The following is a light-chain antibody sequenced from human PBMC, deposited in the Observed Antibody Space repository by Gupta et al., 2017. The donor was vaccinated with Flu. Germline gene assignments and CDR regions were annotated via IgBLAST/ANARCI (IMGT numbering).Light chain of an antibody. V-gene: IGKV1-5*03. CDR2: TAS. CDR3: QQYNTSST. CDR1: PSIGNS. J-gene: IGKJ1*01. Sequence: SPSSLSASIGVSVTITFRSRPSIGNSLAWYQQKPGKATKLLISTASSLESGLPSRLSGSGSGAEFTLTIGRLHPDDFATYYCQQYNTSSTFGQGTKVEIK.